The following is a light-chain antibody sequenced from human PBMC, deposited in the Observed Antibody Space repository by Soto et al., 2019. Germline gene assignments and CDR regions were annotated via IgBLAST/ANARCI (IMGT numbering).Light chain of an antibody. CDR2: KAS. Sequence: DIQMTQSPSTLSASVGDIVTITCRASQSISSWLAWYQQKPGKAPKLLIYKASSLESGVPSRFSGSGSGTEFTLTISSLQPDDFATYYCQQYNSYSITFGQGTHWRL. J-gene: IGKJ5*01. CDR1: QSISSW. CDR3: QQYNSYSIT. V-gene: IGKV1-5*03.